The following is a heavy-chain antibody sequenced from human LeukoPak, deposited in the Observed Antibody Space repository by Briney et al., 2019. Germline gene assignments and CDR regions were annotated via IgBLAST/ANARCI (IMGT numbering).Heavy chain of an antibody. Sequence: KAGESLKISCKGSGYTFTSYWIGWVRQMPGKGLEWMGIIYPGDSDTRYSPSFQGQVTISADKSISTAYLQWSSLKASDTAMYYCARFAGIAVADTNYYYYYYMDVWGKGTTVTVSS. CDR3: ARFAGIAVADTNYYYYYYMDV. J-gene: IGHJ6*03. D-gene: IGHD6-19*01. V-gene: IGHV5-51*01. CDR1: GYTFTSYW. CDR2: IYPGDSDT.